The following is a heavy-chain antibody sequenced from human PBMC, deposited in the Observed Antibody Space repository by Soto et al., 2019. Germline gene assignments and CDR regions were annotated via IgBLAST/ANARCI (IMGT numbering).Heavy chain of an antibody. D-gene: IGHD6-19*01. CDR3: ARARYSSRWGTFDS. Sequence: SVKVSCKASGGSFSTNEIDWVRQAPGQGLEWMGRIFPNVGTADYAQKFQGRLTIIADESTATVFMELSRLSPADTAVYFCARARYSSRWGTFDSWGQGTQVTVSS. V-gene: IGHV1-69*13. CDR2: IFPNVGTA. J-gene: IGHJ4*02. CDR1: GGSFSTNE.